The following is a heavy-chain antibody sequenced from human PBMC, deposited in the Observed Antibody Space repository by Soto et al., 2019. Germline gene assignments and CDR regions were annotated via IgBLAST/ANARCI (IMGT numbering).Heavy chain of an antibody. D-gene: IGHD5-18*01. Sequence: PGESLKISCKGSGYSFTSYWIGWVRQMPGKGLEWMGIIYPGDSDTRYSPSFQGQVTISADKSISTAYLQWSSLKASDTAMYYCARREGPFFFDDTAAKVIYSLTFTQRSSDL. V-gene: IGHV5-51*01. CDR2: IYPGDSDT. CDR1: GYSFTSYW. CDR3: ARREGPFFFDDTAAKVIYSLTFTQRSSDL. J-gene: IGHJ2*01.